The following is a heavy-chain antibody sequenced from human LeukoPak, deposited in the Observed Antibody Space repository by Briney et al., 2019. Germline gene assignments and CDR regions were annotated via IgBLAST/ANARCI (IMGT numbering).Heavy chain of an antibody. CDR1: GGSFINYY. CDR2: IHYSGST. D-gene: IGHD2-15*01. CDR3: AEVHPHGYSAY. J-gene: IGHJ4*02. Sequence: SETLSLTCTVSGGSFINYYWSWIRQPPGKGLEWIGYIHYSGSTKYNPSLKSRVTISVDTSNNHFALKLSSVTAADTAVYFCAEVHPHGYSAYWGQGILVTVSS. V-gene: IGHV4-59*01.